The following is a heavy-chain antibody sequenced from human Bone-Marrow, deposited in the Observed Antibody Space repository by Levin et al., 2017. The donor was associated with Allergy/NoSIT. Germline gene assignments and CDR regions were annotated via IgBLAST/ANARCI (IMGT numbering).Heavy chain of an antibody. CDR3: ARNYMYAFDY. J-gene: IGHJ4*02. Sequence: GESLKISCAASGFTFSDYTMNWVRQPPGRGLEFISYISSTSTAIYYADSVKGRFTISRDKNSLYLQMNGLRDEDTAVYYCARNYMYAFDYWGQGILVTISS. CDR2: ISSTSTAI. V-gene: IGHV3-48*02. D-gene: IGHD5-24*01. CDR1: GFTFSDYT.